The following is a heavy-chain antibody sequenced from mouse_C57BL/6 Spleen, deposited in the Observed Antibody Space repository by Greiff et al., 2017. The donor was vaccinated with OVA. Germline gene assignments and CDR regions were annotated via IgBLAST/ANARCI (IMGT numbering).Heavy chain of an antibody. D-gene: IGHD1-1*01. J-gene: IGHJ2*01. CDR3: APLYYGSSSYYFDY. Sequence: VQLKESVAELVRPGASVKLSCTASGFNIKNTYMHWVKQRPEQGLEWIGRIDPANGNTKYAPKFQGTATITADTSSNTAYLQLSSLTSEDTAIYYCAPLYYGSSSYYFDYWGQGTTLTVSS. CDR2: IDPANGNT. CDR1: GFNIKNTY. V-gene: IGHV14-3*01.